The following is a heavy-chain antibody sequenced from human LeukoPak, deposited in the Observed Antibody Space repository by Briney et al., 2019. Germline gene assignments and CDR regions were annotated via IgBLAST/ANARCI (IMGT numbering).Heavy chain of an antibody. CDR2: IYYSGST. V-gene: IGHV4-59*12. D-gene: IGHD6-13*01. CDR1: GGSISSYY. Sequence: SETLSLTCTVSGGSISSYYWSWIRQPPGRGLEWVGYIYYSGSTNYNPSLKSRVTISVDTSKNQFSLKLSSVTAADTAVYYCARLVGSSSWYGWYDPWGQGTLVTVSS. J-gene: IGHJ5*02. CDR3: ARLVGSSSWYGWYDP.